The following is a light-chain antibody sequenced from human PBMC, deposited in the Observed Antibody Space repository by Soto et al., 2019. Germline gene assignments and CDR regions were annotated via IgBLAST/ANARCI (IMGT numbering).Light chain of an antibody. CDR3: CSYAGSSTLV. V-gene: IGLV2-23*01. Sequence: QSALIQPASVSGSPGQSIAISCTGTSSDVGGYNHVSWYQQHPGKAPKLMIYEGSKRPSGVSNRFSGSKSGNTASLTISGLQAEDEADYYCCSYAGSSTLVFGGGTKLTVL. CDR2: EGS. J-gene: IGLJ2*01. CDR1: SSDVGGYNH.